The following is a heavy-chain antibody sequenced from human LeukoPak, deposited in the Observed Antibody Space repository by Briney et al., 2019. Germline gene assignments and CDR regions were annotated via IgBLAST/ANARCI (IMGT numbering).Heavy chain of an antibody. D-gene: IGHD5-12*01. J-gene: IGHJ6*03. CDR1: GFTFSSYS. V-gene: IGHV3-21*01. CDR3: ARVGGYSGYDLAFEHYYYMDV. Sequence: GGSLRLSCAASGFTFSSYSMNWVRQAPGKGLEWVSSISSSRSYIYYADSVKGRFTISRDNAKNSLYLQMNSLRAEDTAVYYCARVGGYSGYDLAFEHYYYMDVWGKGTTVTVSS. CDR2: ISSSRSYI.